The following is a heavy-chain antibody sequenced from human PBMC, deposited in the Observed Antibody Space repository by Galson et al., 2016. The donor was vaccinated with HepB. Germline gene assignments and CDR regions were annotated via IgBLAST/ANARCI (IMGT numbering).Heavy chain of an antibody. Sequence: QSGAEVKKPGESLKISCRGSGYSFTKYWLSWVRQVPGKGPEWMGRIDPSDSFTNYRPTFEGHVTISTGNSISTAYLQFHSLQASDTAMYYCARQGFGDSGGMDVCGQGTTVTVSS. CDR3: ARQGFGDSGGMDV. V-gene: IGHV5-10-1*01. CDR1: GYSFTKYW. J-gene: IGHJ6*02. D-gene: IGHD3-10*01. CDR2: IDPSDSFT.